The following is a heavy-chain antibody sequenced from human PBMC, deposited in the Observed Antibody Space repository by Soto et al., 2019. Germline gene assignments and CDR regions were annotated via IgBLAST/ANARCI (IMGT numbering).Heavy chain of an antibody. CDR2: ISAYTDDP. CDR3: ARGRLATLTDF. V-gene: IGHV1-18*01. D-gene: IGHD5-12*01. J-gene: IGHJ4*02. Sequence: ASLQVSCQASGYTFTNFGVTWVRQAPGQGLEWMGWISAYTDDPNYAQKFQGRVTMTIDTSTSTAYMDLRSLTSDDTAVYYCARGRLATLTDFWGQGTPVTVSS. CDR1: GYTFTNFG.